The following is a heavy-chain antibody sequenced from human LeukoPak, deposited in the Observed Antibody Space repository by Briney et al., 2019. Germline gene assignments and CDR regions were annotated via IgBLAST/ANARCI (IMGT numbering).Heavy chain of an antibody. D-gene: IGHD5-24*01. V-gene: IGHV3-9*03. J-gene: IGHJ3*02. CDR2: ISWNSGSI. CDR3: AKDLGLGRAMAWAFDI. Sequence: PGRSLRLSCAASGFTFDDYAMHWVRQAPGKGLEGVSGISWNSGSIGYADSVKGRFTISRDNAKNSLYLQMNSLRAEDMALYYCAKDLGLGRAMAWAFDIWGQGTMVTVSS. CDR1: GFTFDDYA.